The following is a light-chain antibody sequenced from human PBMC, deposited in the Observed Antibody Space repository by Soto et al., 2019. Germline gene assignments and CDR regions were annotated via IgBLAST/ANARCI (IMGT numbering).Light chain of an antibody. J-gene: IGKJ3*01. Sequence: EIQMIQAASSLSVSVLYRATITCRACQSISNSLAWYQQKPGKVPKLLIYAASTLQSGVASRFSGSGSGKDFTLTISGLQPEDVATYYCPTYTSAPRTFGPGTKVDIK. V-gene: IGKV1-27*01. CDR2: AAS. CDR1: QSISNS. CDR3: PTYTSAPRT.